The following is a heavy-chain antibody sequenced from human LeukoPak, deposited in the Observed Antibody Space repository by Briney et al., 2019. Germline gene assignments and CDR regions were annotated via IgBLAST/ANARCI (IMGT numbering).Heavy chain of an antibody. Sequence: PGGSLRLSCAASGFTLNSYSMNWVRQAPGKGLEWVSYIRSSGDMIYYADSVKGRFTISRDYSKNTLFLQMNSLRAEDTAVYYCAKGAYYYGSGSYCFDHWGQGTLVTVST. V-gene: IGHV3-48*01. D-gene: IGHD3-10*01. J-gene: IGHJ5*02. CDR2: IRSSGDMI. CDR1: GFTLNSYS. CDR3: AKGAYYYGSGSYCFDH.